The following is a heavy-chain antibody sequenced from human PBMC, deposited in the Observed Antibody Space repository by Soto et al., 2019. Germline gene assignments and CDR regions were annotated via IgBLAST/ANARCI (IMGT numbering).Heavy chain of an antibody. V-gene: IGHV1-69*13. D-gene: IGHD3-22*01. CDR2: IIPIFGTA. Sequence: SVKVSCKASGGTFSSYAISWVRQAPGQGLEWMGGIIPIFGTANYAQKFQGRVTITADESTSTAYMELSSLRSEDTAVYYCARDYYDSSGYYFGQYGMDVWGQGTTVTVSS. CDR3: ARDYYDSSGYYFGQYGMDV. J-gene: IGHJ6*02. CDR1: GGTFSSYA.